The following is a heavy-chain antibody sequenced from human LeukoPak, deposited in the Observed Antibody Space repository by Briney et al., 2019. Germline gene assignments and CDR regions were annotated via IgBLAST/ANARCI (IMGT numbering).Heavy chain of an antibody. J-gene: IGHJ4*02. CDR1: GFTFSTYA. V-gene: IGHV3-30*03. Sequence: GRSLRPSCAASGFTFSTYAMHWVRQAPGKGLEWVAVISYDGSNKYSADSVKGRFSISGDNSKNTLYLQMNSLRAEDTAVYYCATAELRYFDWLSPPVDYWGQGTLVTVSS. D-gene: IGHD3-9*01. CDR3: ATAELRYFDWLSPPVDY. CDR2: ISYDGSNK.